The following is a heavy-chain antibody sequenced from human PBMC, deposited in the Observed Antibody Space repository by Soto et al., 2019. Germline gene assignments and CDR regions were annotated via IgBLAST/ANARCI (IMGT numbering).Heavy chain of an antibody. D-gene: IGHD3-22*01. CDR1: GDPMSSGAYY. Sequence: QVQLQESGPGLVKPSQTLSLTCSVSGDPMSSGAYYWNWIRHHPGKGLEWIAYIYYSGDTYYNPSLRSRITISVDTSKNQFSLKLTSVTDADTAVYYCASSYSGYLDNWGQGTLVTVSS. CDR3: ASSYSGYLDN. V-gene: IGHV4-31*03. J-gene: IGHJ4*02. CDR2: IYYSGDT.